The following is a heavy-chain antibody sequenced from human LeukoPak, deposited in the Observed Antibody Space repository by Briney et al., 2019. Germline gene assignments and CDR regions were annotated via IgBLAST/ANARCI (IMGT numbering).Heavy chain of an antibody. Sequence: SETLSLTCTVSGGSVSSGSYYWSWIRQPPGKGLEWIAYTYYSGSTNYNPSLKSRVTISVDTSKNQFSLKLSSVTAADTAVYYCARGLKRMLLDYYDSSGYFDYWGQGTLVTVSS. D-gene: IGHD3-22*01. J-gene: IGHJ4*02. CDR3: ARGLKRMLLDYYDSSGYFDY. V-gene: IGHV4-61*01. CDR1: GGSVSSGSYY. CDR2: TYYSGST.